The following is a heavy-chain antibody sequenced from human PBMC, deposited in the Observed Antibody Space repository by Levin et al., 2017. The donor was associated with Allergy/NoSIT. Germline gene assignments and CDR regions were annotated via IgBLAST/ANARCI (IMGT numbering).Heavy chain of an antibody. CDR3: AREGSDCGRDCSFDY. CDR1: GFIFSRYG. J-gene: IGHJ4*02. Sequence: GGSLRLSCAASGFIFSRYGMHWVRQTPGKGLEWVAVIWYDGSSKYYADSVKGRFTISRDNSKNTLYLQMNSLRVEDTAVYYCAREGSDCGRDCSFDYWGQGTLVTVSS. CDR2: IWYDGSSK. D-gene: IGHD2-21*02. V-gene: IGHV3-33*01.